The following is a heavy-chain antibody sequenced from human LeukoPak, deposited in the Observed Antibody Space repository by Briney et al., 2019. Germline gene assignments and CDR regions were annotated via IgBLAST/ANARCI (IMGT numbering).Heavy chain of an antibody. J-gene: IGHJ5*02. CDR1: GYTFTSYG. V-gene: IGHV1-18*01. D-gene: IGHD4-11*01. CDR3: ARAAGFDYSNYWDNWLDP. CDR2: ISAYNGNT. Sequence: ASVKVSCKASGYTFTSYGISWVRQAPGQGLEWMGWISAYNGNTNYAQKLQGRVTMTTDTSTSTAYMELSSLRSEDTAVYYCARAAGFDYSNYWDNWLDPWGQGTLVTGSS.